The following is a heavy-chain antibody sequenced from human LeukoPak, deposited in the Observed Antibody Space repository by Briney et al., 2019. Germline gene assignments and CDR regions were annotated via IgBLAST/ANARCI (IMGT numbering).Heavy chain of an antibody. CDR3: ARVLPNDYGDYVGSAFDI. Sequence: SQTLSLTCAVSGGSISSGGYSWSWLRQPPGKGLEWIVYIYHSGSNYYNQSLKSRVIISVDRSKNQFSLKLSSVTAAETAVYYCARVLPNDYGDYVGSAFDIWGQGTMVTVSS. J-gene: IGHJ3*02. D-gene: IGHD4-17*01. V-gene: IGHV4-30-2*01. CDR2: IYHSGSN. CDR1: GGSISSGGYS.